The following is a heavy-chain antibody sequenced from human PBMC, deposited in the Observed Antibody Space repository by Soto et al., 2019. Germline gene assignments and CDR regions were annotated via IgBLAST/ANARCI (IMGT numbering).Heavy chain of an antibody. V-gene: IGHV3-30*18. Sequence: QVQLVESGGGVVQPGRSLRLSCAASGFTFSSYGMHWVRQAPGKGLEWVAVISYDGSNKYYADSVKGRFTISRDNSKNTLYLQMNSLRAEDTAVYYCANSLELPRGMDVWGQGTTVTVSS. J-gene: IGHJ6*02. D-gene: IGHD1-26*01. CDR3: ANSLELPRGMDV. CDR1: GFTFSSYG. CDR2: ISYDGSNK.